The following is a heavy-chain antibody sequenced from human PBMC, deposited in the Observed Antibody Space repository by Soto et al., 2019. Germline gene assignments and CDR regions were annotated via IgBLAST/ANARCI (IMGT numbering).Heavy chain of an antibody. Sequence: WGSLRLSCAVSGITVVSYYVSCVRHSALKGLEWVSVIYAGTITYYADSVKGRFTIYRDNSKNTLNLEMNSLRVEDTAVYYCARIPYDNSGTIFDYWGQGTLVTVSS. CDR2: IYAGTIT. V-gene: IGHV3-53*01. CDR3: ARIPYDNSGTIFDY. J-gene: IGHJ4*02. D-gene: IGHD3-22*01. CDR1: GITVVSYY.